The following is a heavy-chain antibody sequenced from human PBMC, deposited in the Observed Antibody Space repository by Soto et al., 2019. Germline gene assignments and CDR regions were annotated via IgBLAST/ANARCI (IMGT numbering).Heavy chain of an antibody. V-gene: IGHV1-46*01. D-gene: IGHD2-15*01. Sequence: QVQLVPSGAEVKKPGASVKVSCKASGYTFTSSYMHWVRQAPGQGLEWMGIINPSGGSTSYAQKFQGRVTRTRDTSTSTVYMELSSLRSEDTAVYYCARVYCSGGSCYGIDYWGQGTLVTVSS. CDR3: ARVYCSGGSCYGIDY. CDR1: GYTFTSSY. J-gene: IGHJ4*02. CDR2: INPSGGST.